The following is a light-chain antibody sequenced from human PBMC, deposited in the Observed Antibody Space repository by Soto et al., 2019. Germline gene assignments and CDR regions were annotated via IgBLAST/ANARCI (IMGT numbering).Light chain of an antibody. CDR1: QSVSNNY. CDR2: GAS. V-gene: IGKV3-20*01. J-gene: IGKJ1*01. Sequence: EIVLTQSAATLSLSPGERATLSCRASQSVSNNYLACYQQKPGHAPRLLIYGASNRATGNPDRFSGSGSGTDFTLTISRLEHEYLAVYYCQQYGSSATFGQGTKVDIK. CDR3: QQYGSSAT.